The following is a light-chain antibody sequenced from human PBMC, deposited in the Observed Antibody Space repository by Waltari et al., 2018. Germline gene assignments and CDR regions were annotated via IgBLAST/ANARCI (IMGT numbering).Light chain of an antibody. CDR3: SSYTGSDMDIV. Sequence: QSALTQPPSASGSPGQSVTISCTGTSSDVGTYTYVSWYQQHPGKAPKPMIYDVTKRPSGVPDRFSASKSGNTASLTVSGLQAEDEADYYCSSYTGSDMDIVFGGGTKLTVL. CDR2: DVT. V-gene: IGLV2-8*01. J-gene: IGLJ3*02. CDR1: SSDVGTYTY.